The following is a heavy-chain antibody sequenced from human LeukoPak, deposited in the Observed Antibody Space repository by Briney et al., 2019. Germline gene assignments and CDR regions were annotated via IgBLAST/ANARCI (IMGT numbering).Heavy chain of an antibody. CDR2: IYPGDSDT. CDR1: GYTFTSYW. CDR3: ARILSSGHFDY. D-gene: IGHD6-19*01. Sequence: GESLKISCKGSGYTFTSYWIGWVRQMPGKGLEWMAIIYPGDSDTRCSPSFQGQVTLSADKSISTAYLQWSSLKASDTAMYYCARILSSGHFDYWGQGTLVTVSS. V-gene: IGHV5-51*01. J-gene: IGHJ4*02.